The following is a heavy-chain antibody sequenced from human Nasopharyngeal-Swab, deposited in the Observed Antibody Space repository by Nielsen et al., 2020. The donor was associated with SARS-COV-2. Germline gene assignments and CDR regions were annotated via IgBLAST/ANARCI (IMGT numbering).Heavy chain of an antibody. J-gene: IGHJ6*02. Sequence: GGSLRLSCAASGFTVSSNYMSWVRQAPGKGLEWVSVIYSGGSTYYADSVKGRFTISRDNSKNTLYLQMNSLRAGDTAVYYCARAHYGGTYYYYYGMDVWGQGTTVTVSS. CDR2: IYSGGST. V-gene: IGHV3-66*01. CDR3: ARAHYGGTYYYYYGMDV. CDR1: GFTVSSNY. D-gene: IGHD4-23*01.